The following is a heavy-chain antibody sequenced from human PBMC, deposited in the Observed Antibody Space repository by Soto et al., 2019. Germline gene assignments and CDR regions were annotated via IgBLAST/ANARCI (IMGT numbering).Heavy chain of an antibody. CDR1: GHSVSSNTYY. D-gene: IGHD6-13*01. Sequence: PAGTLSPTCAISGHSVSSNTYYWGWMRQPPGKGLECFWSIYYSGSTYYNPSLKSRVTISVDTSKNQFSLKLSSVTAADTAVYYCARHYRYRSSWYGWDYYYYGMDVWGQGTTVTVSS. V-gene: IGHV4-39*01. J-gene: IGHJ6*02. CDR3: ARHYRYRSSWYGWDYYYYGMDV. CDR2: IYYSGST.